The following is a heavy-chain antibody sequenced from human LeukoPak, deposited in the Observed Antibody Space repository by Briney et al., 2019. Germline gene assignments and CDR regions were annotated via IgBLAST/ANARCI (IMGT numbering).Heavy chain of an antibody. CDR2: ISGSGGST. D-gene: IGHD3-10*01. CDR3: TSGARITMVRGVKPVDY. Sequence: PGGSLRLSCAASGFTFSSYAMSWVRQAPGKGLEWVSAISGSGGSTYYADSVKGRFTISRDNSKNTLYLQMNSLKTEDTAVYYCTSGARITMVRGVKPVDYWGQGTLVTVSS. V-gene: IGHV3-23*01. CDR1: GFTFSSYA. J-gene: IGHJ4*02.